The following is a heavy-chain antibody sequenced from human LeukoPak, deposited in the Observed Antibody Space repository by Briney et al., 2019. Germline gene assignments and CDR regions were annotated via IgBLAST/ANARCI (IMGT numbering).Heavy chain of an antibody. J-gene: IGHJ4*02. CDR2: ISSSGSTI. Sequence: GGSLRLSCAASGFTFSSYEVNWVRQAPGKGLEWVSYISSSGSTIYYADSVKGRFTISRDNANNSLYLQMNSLRAEDTAVYYCASGVATSGVSVYWGQGTLVTVSS. V-gene: IGHV3-48*03. CDR3: ASGVATSGVSVY. D-gene: IGHD5-12*01. CDR1: GFTFSSYE.